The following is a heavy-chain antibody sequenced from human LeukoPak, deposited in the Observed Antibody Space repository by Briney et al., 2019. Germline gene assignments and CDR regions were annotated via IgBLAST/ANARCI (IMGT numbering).Heavy chain of an antibody. CDR1: GYTFKNYA. V-gene: IGHV3-23*01. Sequence: QAGGSLRLSCAASGYTFKNYAMYWVRQAPGKGLEWVSLISGRGDSTNSADSVKGRFTISRDNSKNMLYLQLNGLRADDTAVYYCAKEGDHHYDGRTWLPQSYFDRWGQGTLVTVSS. J-gene: IGHJ4*02. CDR2: ISGRGDST. D-gene: IGHD3-22*01. CDR3: AKEGDHHYDGRTWLPQSYFDR.